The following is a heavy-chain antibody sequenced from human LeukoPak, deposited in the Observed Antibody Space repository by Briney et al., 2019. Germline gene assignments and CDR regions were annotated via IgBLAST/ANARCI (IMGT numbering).Heavy chain of an antibody. Sequence: GGSLRLSCAASGFTFDDYAMHWVRQAPGKGLEWVSGISGSGGSTYYADSVKGRFTISRDNSKNTLYLQMNSLRAEDTAVYYCAKDGYDYYYYYMDVWGKGTTVTVSS. J-gene: IGHJ6*03. CDR2: ISGSGGST. CDR1: GFTFDDYA. CDR3: AKDGYDYYYYYMDV. V-gene: IGHV3-23*01. D-gene: IGHD1-1*01.